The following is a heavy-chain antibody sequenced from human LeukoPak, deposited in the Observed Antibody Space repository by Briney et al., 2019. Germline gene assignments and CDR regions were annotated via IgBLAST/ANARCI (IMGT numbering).Heavy chain of an antibody. D-gene: IGHD5-18*01. Sequence: GASVKVSCKASGYTFTSYYMHWVRQAPGQGLEWMGIINPSGGSTSYAQKFQGRVTITRDTSASTAYMELSSLRSEDTAVYYCARVRYSLADFDYWGQGTLVTVSS. CDR1: GYTFTSYY. J-gene: IGHJ4*02. CDR2: INPSGGST. V-gene: IGHV1-46*01. CDR3: ARVRYSLADFDY.